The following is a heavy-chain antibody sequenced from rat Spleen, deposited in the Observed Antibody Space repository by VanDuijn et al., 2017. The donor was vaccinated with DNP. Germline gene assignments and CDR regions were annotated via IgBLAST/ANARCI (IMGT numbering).Heavy chain of an antibody. CDR2: MWSGGST. Sequence: EVQLKESGPGLVQPSQTLSLTCTVSGFSLTDYSVHWVRQPPGKGLEWMGLMWSGGSTAYNSALKSRLSISRDTSKSQVFLKMNILQTEDTAIYYCTSYYSGDFHYWGQGVMVTVSS. CDR3: TSYYSGDFHY. D-gene: IGHD1-1*01. J-gene: IGHJ2*01. CDR1: GFSLTDYS. V-gene: IGHV2S63*01.